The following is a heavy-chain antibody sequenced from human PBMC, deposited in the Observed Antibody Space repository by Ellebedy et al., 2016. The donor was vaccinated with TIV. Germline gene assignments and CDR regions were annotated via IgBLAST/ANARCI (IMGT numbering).Heavy chain of an antibody. Sequence: MPAGSLRLSCTVSGGSISGSSYYWGWIRQHPGKGLEWIGYIYYTGSTYYNPSLKSRLIISVDTSKNQFSLKLTSVTAADTAVYYCAKGRWLQPYFDYWGQGTPVTVSS. J-gene: IGHJ4*02. CDR2: IYYTGST. CDR1: GGSISGSSYY. V-gene: IGHV4-31*03. CDR3: AKGRWLQPYFDY. D-gene: IGHD5-24*01.